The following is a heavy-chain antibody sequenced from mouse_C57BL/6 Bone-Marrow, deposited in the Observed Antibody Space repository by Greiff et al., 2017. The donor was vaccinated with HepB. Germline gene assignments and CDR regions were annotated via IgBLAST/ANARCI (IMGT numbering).Heavy chain of an antibody. Sequence: VESGEGLVKPGGSLKLSCAASGFTFSSYAMSWVRQTPEKRLEWVAYISSGGDYIYYADTVKGRFTISRDNARTTLYLQMSSLKSEDTAMYYCTRGGRGPYAMDYWGQGTSVTVSS. CDR2: ISSGGDYI. D-gene: IGHD3-3*01. V-gene: IGHV5-9-1*02. J-gene: IGHJ4*01. CDR1: GFTFSSYA. CDR3: TRGGRGPYAMDY.